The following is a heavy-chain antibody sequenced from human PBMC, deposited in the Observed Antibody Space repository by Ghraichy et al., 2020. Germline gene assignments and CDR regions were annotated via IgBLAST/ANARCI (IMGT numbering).Heavy chain of an antibody. CDR2: IYYSGST. CDR1: GGSISSSSYY. CDR3: ARLYTGYCSSTSCYFFFYGMDV. V-gene: IGHV4-39*01. J-gene: IGHJ6*02. Sequence: SQTLSLTCTVSGGSISSSSYYWGWIRQPSGKGLEWIGSIYYSGSTYYNPSLKSRVTISVDTSKNQFSLKLSSVTAADTAVYYCARLYTGYCSSTSCYFFFYGMDVWGQGTTVTVSS. D-gene: IGHD2-2*03.